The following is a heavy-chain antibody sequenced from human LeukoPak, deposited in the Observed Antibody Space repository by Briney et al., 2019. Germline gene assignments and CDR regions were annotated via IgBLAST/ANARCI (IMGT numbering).Heavy chain of an antibody. V-gene: IGHV4-39*01. D-gene: IGHD1-1*01. CDR3: AHYVYINNWSGGYFDN. CDR2: INYSGNT. CDR1: GGSISSSSYY. Sequence: PSETLSLTCTVSGGSISSSSYYWLWIRQPPGKGLEWIATINYSGNTYYNPSLKSRLTISVDTSKIQFSLNLSSVTAADTCVYYCAHYVYINNWSGGYFDNWGQGILVTVSS. J-gene: IGHJ4*02.